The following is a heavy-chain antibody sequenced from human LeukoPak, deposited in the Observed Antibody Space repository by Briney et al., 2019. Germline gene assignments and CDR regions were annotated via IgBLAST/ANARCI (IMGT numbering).Heavy chain of an antibody. CDR2: INPNSGGT. V-gene: IGHV1-2*02. CDR1: GYTFTGYY. Sequence: ASVKVSCKASGYTFTGYYIHWVRQAPGQGLEWMGWINPNSGGTNYAQKFQGRVTMTRDTSISTAYMERSRLRSDDTAVYCCARDGGRVFGVVKSPVRPFDYWGQGTLVTVSS. D-gene: IGHD3-3*01. J-gene: IGHJ4*02. CDR3: ARDGGRVFGVVKSPVRPFDY.